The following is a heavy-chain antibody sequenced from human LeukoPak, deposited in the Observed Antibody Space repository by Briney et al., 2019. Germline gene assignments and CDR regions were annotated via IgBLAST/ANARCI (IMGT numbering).Heavy chain of an antibody. V-gene: IGHV4-39*01. CDR1: GGSISSSSYY. D-gene: IGHD3-10*01. Sequence: SETLSLTCTVSGGSISSSSYYWGWIRQPPGKGLEWIGSIYYSGSTYYNPSLKSRVTISVDTSKNQFSLKLSSVTAADTAVYYCARHAQDYGSGINWFDPWGQGTLVTVSP. CDR2: IYYSGST. J-gene: IGHJ5*02. CDR3: ARHAQDYGSGINWFDP.